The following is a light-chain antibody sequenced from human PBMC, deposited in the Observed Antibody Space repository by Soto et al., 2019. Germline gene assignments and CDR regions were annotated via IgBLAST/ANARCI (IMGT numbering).Light chain of an antibody. V-gene: IGKV3-11*01. Sequence: DIVLTQSAANLDLCPGERANLXCRASQSPSNLFDWYQQTAGEARRLLIYDASKRDTGITARFSGSGCGKDFTLTISSLEPEDLAVYECQQRSNWPRFGPGTKVDI. CDR2: DAS. CDR1: QSPSNL. J-gene: IGKJ3*01. CDR3: QQRSNWPR.